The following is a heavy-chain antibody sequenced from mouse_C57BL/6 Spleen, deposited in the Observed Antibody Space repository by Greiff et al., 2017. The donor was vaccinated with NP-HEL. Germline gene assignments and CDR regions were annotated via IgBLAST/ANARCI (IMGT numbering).Heavy chain of an antibody. CDR1: GFTFSSYA. J-gene: IGHJ4*01. CDR3: TRELYYGSSGDYAMDY. D-gene: IGHD1-1*01. CDR2: ISSGGDYT. Sequence: EVMLVESGEGLVKPGGSLKLSCAASGFTFSSYAMSWVRQTPEKRLEWVAYISSGGDYTYYADTVKGRFTISRDNARNTLYLQMSRLKSEDTAMYYCTRELYYGSSGDYAMDYWGQGTSVTV. V-gene: IGHV5-9-1*02.